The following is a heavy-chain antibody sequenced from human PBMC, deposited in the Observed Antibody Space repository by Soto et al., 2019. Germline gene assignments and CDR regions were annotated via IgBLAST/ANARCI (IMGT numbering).Heavy chain of an antibody. CDR2: IYYSGST. CDR1: GGSISSSSYY. V-gene: IGHV4-39*01. Sequence: SETLSLTCTVSGGSISSSSYYWGWIRQPPGKGLEWIGSIYYSGSTYYNPSLKSRVTISVDTSKNQFSLKLSSVTAADTAVYYCARLDDVEWFGRYYMDVWGKGTTVTVSS. J-gene: IGHJ6*03. CDR3: ARLDDVEWFGRYYMDV. D-gene: IGHD3-10*01.